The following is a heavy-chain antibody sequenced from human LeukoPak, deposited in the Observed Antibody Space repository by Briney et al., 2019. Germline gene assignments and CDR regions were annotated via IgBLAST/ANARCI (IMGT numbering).Heavy chain of an antibody. J-gene: IGHJ4*02. V-gene: IGHV4-39*07. CDR2: IYYSGST. D-gene: IGHD6-19*01. Sequence: PSETLSLTCTVSGDSISTSNSYWGWIRQPPGKGLEWIGNIYYSGSTYYNPSLKSRVTISVDTSKNQFSLKLSSVTAADTAVYYCARDQGRWLVRTFDYWGQGTLVTVSS. CDR1: GDSISTSNSY. CDR3: ARDQGRWLVRTFDY.